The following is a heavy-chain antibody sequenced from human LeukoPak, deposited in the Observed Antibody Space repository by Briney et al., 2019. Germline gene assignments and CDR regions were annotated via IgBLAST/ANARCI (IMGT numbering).Heavy chain of an antibody. CDR3: ARSITMIVLDDAFDI. D-gene: IGHD3-22*01. Sequence: SVKVSCKASGGTFSSYAISWVRQAPGQGLEWMGGIIPIFGTANYAQKFQGRVTITADKSTSTAYMELSSLRSEDTAVYYCARSITMIVLDDAFDIWGQGTMVTVSS. CDR1: GGTFSSYA. CDR2: IIPIFGTA. V-gene: IGHV1-69*06. J-gene: IGHJ3*02.